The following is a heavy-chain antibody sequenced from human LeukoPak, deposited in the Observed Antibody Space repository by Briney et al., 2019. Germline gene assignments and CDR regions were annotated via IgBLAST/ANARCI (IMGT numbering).Heavy chain of an antibody. CDR3: ASRSPYSSSWYWYFDL. CDR2: IYYSGST. J-gene: IGHJ2*01. V-gene: IGHV4-59*08. CDR1: GGSISSYY. D-gene: IGHD6-13*01. Sequence: SETLSLTCTVSGGSISSYYWSWIRQPPGKGLEWIGYIYYSGSTNYNPSLKSRVTISVDTSKNQFSLKLSSVTAPDTAVYYCASRSPYSSSWYWYFDLWGRGTLVTVSS.